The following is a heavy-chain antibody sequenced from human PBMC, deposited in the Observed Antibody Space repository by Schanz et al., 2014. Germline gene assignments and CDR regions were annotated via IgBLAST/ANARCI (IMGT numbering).Heavy chain of an antibody. CDR1: GHPFTAYY. D-gene: IGHD3-22*01. J-gene: IGHJ4*02. Sequence: QVQLVQSGAEVKKPGASVKVSCKASGHPFTAYYMHWVRQAPGQGLEWMGRINPNSGGTNYAENFQGRVTMTTDTSVSTAYMELSRLTSDDTAVYYCARGDRIVDYWGQGTLVTVSS. CDR3: ARGDRIVDY. V-gene: IGHV1-2*06. CDR2: INPNSGGT.